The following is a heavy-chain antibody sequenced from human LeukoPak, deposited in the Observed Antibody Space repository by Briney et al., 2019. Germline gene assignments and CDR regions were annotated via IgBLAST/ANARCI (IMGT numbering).Heavy chain of an antibody. Sequence: GGSLRLSCAASGFTFSTYAMSWVRQAPGKGLEWVSSISNSGGTTYYAGSVKGRFTISRDNSRNTLVLQMNSLGAEDTAVYYCTTYYYDSSGYYYPYYFDYWGQGTLVTVSS. J-gene: IGHJ4*02. CDR1: GFTFSTYA. CDR2: ISNSGGTT. V-gene: IGHV3-23*01. CDR3: TTYYYDSSGYYYPYYFDY. D-gene: IGHD3-22*01.